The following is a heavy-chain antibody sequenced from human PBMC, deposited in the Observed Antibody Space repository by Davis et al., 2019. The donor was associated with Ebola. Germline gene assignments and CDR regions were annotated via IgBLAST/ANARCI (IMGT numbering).Heavy chain of an antibody. CDR1: GGSLSVDS. CDR2: IIHTGTT. V-gene: IGHV4-59*01. D-gene: IGHD2-15*01. J-gene: IGHJ6*02. Sequence: PSETLSLTCTVSGGSLSVDSWSWIWQTPGKGLEWIGHIIHTGTTIYNPSFRGRVTISIDKSKNQFSLKLTSVTAADAAVYFCAGDTLYCSAATCPQRGYFGMDVWGQGTTVTVSS. CDR3: AGDTLYCSAATCPQRGYFGMDV.